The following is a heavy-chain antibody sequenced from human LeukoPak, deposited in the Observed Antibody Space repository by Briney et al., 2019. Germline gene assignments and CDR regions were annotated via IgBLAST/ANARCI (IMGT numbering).Heavy chain of an antibody. Sequence: PSETLSLTCAVYGGSFSGYYWSWIRQPPGKGLEWIGEINHRGSTNYNPSLKSRVTISVDTSKNQFSLKLSSVTAADTAVHYCARAFKSDSSGWYLLNWFDPWGQGTLVTVSS. J-gene: IGHJ5*02. D-gene: IGHD6-19*01. V-gene: IGHV4-34*01. CDR3: ARAFKSDSSGWYLLNWFDP. CDR1: GGSFSGYY. CDR2: INHRGST.